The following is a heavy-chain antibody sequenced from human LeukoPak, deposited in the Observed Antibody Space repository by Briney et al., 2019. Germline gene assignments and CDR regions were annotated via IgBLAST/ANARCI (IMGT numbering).Heavy chain of an antibody. CDR3: ARSDGYAVAGTAFDY. CDR2: ISSSSSYI. D-gene: IGHD6-19*01. J-gene: IGHJ4*02. V-gene: IGHV3-21*01. CDR1: GFTFSSYS. Sequence: GGSLRLSCAASGFTFSSYSMNWVRQAPGKGLEWASSISSSSSYIYYADSVKGRFTISRDNAKNSLYLQMNSLRAEDTAVYYCARSDGYAVAGTAFDYWGQGTLVTVSS.